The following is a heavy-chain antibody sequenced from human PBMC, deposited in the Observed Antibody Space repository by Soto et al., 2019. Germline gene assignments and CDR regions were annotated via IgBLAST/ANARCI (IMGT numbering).Heavy chain of an antibody. V-gene: IGHV1-18*01. Sequence: QVQLVQSGAEVKKPGASVKVSCKASGYTFTSYGISWVRQAPGQGLEWMGWVSAYNGNTNYAQKLQGRVTMTTDTSTSTAYMELRSLRSDDTAVYYCARTASGYSGYDLLIYGDYWGQGTLVTVSS. CDR2: VSAYNGNT. CDR1: GYTFTSYG. J-gene: IGHJ4*02. D-gene: IGHD5-12*01. CDR3: ARTASGYSGYDLLIYGDY.